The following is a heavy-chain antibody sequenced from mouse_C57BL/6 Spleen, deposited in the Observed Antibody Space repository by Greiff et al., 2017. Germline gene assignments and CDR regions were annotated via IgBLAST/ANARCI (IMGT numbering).Heavy chain of an antibody. CDR3: ARSPFDY. V-gene: IGHV5-17*01. J-gene: IGHJ2*01. Sequence: EVKVVESGGGLVKPGGSLKLSCAASGFTFSDYGMHWVRQAPEKGREWVAYISSGSSTIYYADTVKGRVTISRDNATNTLCLHMTSLRSEDTAMYYCARSPFDYWGQGTTLTVSS. CDR2: ISSGSSTI. CDR1: GFTFSDYG.